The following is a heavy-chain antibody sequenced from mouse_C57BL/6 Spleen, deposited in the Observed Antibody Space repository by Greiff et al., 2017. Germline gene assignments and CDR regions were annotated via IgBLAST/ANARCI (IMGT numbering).Heavy chain of an antibody. J-gene: IGHJ2*01. V-gene: IGHV5-16*01. CDR1: GFTFSDYY. CDR2: INYDGSST. Sequence: EVQLKESEGGLVQPGSSMKLSCTASGFTFSDYYMAWVRQVPEKGLEWVANINYDGSSTYYLDSLKSRFIISVDNAKNILYLQMSSLKSEDTATYYCARDHLSYFDYWGQGTTLTVSS. CDR3: ARDHLSYFDY.